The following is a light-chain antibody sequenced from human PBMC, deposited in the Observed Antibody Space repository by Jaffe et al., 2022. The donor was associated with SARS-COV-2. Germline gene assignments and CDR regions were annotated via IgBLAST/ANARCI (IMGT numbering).Light chain of an antibody. J-gene: IGKJ2*01. Sequence: ESVLTQSPGTLSLSPGERATLSCRASQSVSSSYLAWYQQKPGQAPRLLIYGASSRATGIPDRFSGSGSGTDFTLTISRLAPEDFAVYYCQQYGSSLVTFGQGTKLEIK. CDR2: GAS. CDR1: QSVSSSY. CDR3: QQYGSSLVT. V-gene: IGKV3-20*01.